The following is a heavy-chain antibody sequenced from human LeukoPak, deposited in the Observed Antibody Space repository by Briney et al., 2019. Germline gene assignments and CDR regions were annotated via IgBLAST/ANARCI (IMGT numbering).Heavy chain of an antibody. V-gene: IGHV1-18*04. CDR1: DYTFTSYG. CDR3: ARVGAVLRYFDWLPDPYYFDY. Sequence: ASVKVSCKASDYTFTSYGISWVRQAPGQGLEWMGWISAYNGNTNYAQKLQGRVTMTTDTSTSTAYMELRSLRSDDTAVYYCARVGAVLRYFDWLPDPYYFDYWGQGTLVTVSS. CDR2: ISAYNGNT. J-gene: IGHJ4*02. D-gene: IGHD3-9*01.